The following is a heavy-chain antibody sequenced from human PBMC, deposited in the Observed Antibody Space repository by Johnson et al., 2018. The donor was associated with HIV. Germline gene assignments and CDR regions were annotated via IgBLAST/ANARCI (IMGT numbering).Heavy chain of an antibody. CDR1: GFNFDDYG. J-gene: IGHJ3*02. CDR3: ARDFRQPFTMIVVVRPSGAFDI. V-gene: IGHV3-20*04. Sequence: VQLVESGGGVIRPGGSLRVSCVASGFNFDDYGMSWVRQAPGKGLEWVSGINWNGGSTSYADSVKGRFTISRDNAKKSLFLQMNTLRVEDKALYYCARDFRQPFTMIVVVRPSGAFDIWGQGTMVTVSS. CDR2: INWNGGST. D-gene: IGHD3-22*01.